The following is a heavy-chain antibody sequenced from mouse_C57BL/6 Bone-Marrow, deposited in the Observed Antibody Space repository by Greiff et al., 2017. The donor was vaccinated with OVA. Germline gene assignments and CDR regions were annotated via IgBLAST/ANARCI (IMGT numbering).Heavy chain of an antibody. CDR1: GYTFTSYW. D-gene: IGHD3-1*01. CDR2: IDPSDSYT. J-gene: IGHJ4*01. CDR3: ARHSSCRYYAMDY. Sequence: VQLQQPGAELVKPGASVKLSCKASGYTFTSYWMQWVKQRPGQGLEWIGEIDPSDSYTNYNQKFKGKATLTVDTSSSTAYMQLSSLTSEDSAVYYCARHSSCRYYAMDYWGQGTSVTVSS. V-gene: IGHV1-50*01.